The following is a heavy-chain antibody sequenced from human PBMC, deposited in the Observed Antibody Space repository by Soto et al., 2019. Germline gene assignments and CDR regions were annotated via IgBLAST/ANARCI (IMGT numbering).Heavy chain of an antibody. CDR2: MNSDGSNT. D-gene: IGHD3-22*01. J-gene: IGHJ4*02. CDR1: GFTFSNYW. V-gene: IGHV3-74*01. CDR3: ATSKGGVSNGLTTY. Sequence: EVQLVESGGALVQPGGSLRLSCAASGFTFSNYWMHWVRQAPGKGLVWISRMNSDGSNTVYADAVKGRFTISRDNAKNTLYLQMNSLIVEDTAVYYCATSKGGVSNGLTTYWGQGTLVTVSS.